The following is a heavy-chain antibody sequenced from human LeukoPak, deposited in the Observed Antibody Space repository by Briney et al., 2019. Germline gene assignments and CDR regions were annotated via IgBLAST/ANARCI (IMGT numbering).Heavy chain of an antibody. Sequence: KTGGPLRSSCAPSGFPSSANRMNWVGQPPGKGRGWASPISSSSSYIYYADSVKGRFTISRDNAKNSLYLQMNSLRAEDTAVYYCARDYGSGSYYPYFDYWGQGTLVTVSS. CDR3: ARDYGSGSYYPYFDY. D-gene: IGHD3-10*01. CDR2: ISSSSSYI. V-gene: IGHV3-21*01. J-gene: IGHJ4*02. CDR1: GFPSSANR.